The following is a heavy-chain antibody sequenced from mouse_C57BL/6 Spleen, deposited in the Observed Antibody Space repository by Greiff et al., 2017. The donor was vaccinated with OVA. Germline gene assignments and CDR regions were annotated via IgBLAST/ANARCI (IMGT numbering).Heavy chain of an antibody. CDR2: IHPNSGST. CDR1: GYTFTSYW. Sequence: QVQLKQPGAELVKPGASVKLSCKASGYTFTSYWMHWVKQRPGQGLEWIGMIHPNSGSTNYNEKFKSKATLTVDKSSNTAYMQLSSLTSEDSAVYYCARSRELTGTWSYAMDYWGQGTSVTVSS. V-gene: IGHV1-64*01. D-gene: IGHD4-1*01. J-gene: IGHJ4*01. CDR3: ARSRELTGTWSYAMDY.